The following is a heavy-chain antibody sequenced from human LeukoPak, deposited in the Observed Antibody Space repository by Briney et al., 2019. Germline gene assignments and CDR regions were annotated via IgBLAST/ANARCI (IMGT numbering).Heavy chain of an antibody. J-gene: IGHJ5*02. Sequence: PGGSLRLSCAASGFIFTSNRMNWVRKAPGKGLEWVANIKHDGSEQIYVDSVKGRFTISRDNAKDSVYLQMNSLRAEDTAVYYCTRGLGEHGGVSDRWGQGTLVIVS. V-gene: IGHV3-7*01. CDR3: TRGLGEHGGVSDR. D-gene: IGHD3-16*01. CDR1: GFIFTSNR. CDR2: IKHDGSEQ.